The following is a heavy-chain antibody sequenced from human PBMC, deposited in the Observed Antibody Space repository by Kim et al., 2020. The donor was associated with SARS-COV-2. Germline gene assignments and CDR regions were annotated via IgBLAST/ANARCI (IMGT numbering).Heavy chain of an antibody. CDR3: ARDLSIAAAGPSFDY. J-gene: IGHJ4*02. V-gene: IGHV7-4-1*02. D-gene: IGHD6-13*01. Sequence: QGFTGRFVFSLDTSVSTAYLQISSLKAEDTAVYYCARDLSIAAAGPSFDYWGQGTLVTVSS.